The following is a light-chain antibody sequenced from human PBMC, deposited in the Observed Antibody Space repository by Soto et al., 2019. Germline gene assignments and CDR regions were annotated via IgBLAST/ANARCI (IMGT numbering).Light chain of an antibody. CDR3: QQYNNWPAIT. Sequence: DIKMTQSPSTLSASVGDRVTITCRARQSISGWLAWYQQKPGKAPKLLIYDASSLESGVPSRFSGSGSGTEFTLTISSLQSEDFTVYYCQQYNNWPAITFGQGTRLEI. V-gene: IGKV1-5*01. CDR1: QSISGW. CDR2: DAS. J-gene: IGKJ5*01.